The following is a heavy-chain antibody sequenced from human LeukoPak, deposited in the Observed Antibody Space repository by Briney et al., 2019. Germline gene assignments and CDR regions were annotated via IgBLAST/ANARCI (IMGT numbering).Heavy chain of an antibody. D-gene: IGHD2-2*02. Sequence: GASVKVSCKASGGTFSSYAISLVRQAPGQGLEWMGGIIPIFGTANYSQKFQGRVTITADESTSTAYMELSSLSSEDTDVYYCARVTGGRYCSTTSCYMRGWFDPWGQGTVVTVSS. V-gene: IGHV1-69*13. CDR1: GGTFSSYA. CDR3: ARVTGGRYCSTTSCYMRGWFDP. J-gene: IGHJ5*02. CDR2: IIPIFGTA.